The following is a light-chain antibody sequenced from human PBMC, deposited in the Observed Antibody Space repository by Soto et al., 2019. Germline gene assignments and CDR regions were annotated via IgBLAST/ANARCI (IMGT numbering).Light chain of an antibody. CDR2: GAS. CDR1: QTLTSSY. CDR3: QQYASAPYT. J-gene: IGKJ2*01. V-gene: IGKV3-20*01. Sequence: EIVLTQSPGTLSLSPGEGATLSCRASQTLTSSYLAWYQQKPGQAPRLLIYGASSRATGIPDRFSGSGSGTDFTLTIRRLEPEDFEVYYCQQYASAPYTFGQGTKLEIK.